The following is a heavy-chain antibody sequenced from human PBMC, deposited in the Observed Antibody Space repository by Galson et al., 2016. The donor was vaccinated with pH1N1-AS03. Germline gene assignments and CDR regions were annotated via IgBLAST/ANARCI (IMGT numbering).Heavy chain of an antibody. D-gene: IGHD2-15*01. V-gene: IGHV4-39*07. CDR3: ASDRRDCSGGSCSQDGWFDP. CDR1: GASVSHYASY. CDR2: VSARGTT. Sequence: TLSLTCSVSGASVSHYASYWGWIRQAPGKVLEWIATVSARGTTYHNPSLDSRLTISLDTSKNHFSLTLTSVTAADTAMYYCASDRRDCSGGSCSQDGWFDPWGQGTLVVVSS. J-gene: IGHJ5*02.